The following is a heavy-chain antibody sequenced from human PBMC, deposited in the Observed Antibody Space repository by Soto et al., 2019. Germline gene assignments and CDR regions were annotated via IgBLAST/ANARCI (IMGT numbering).Heavy chain of an antibody. V-gene: IGHV1-69*13. CDR1: GGTFSSYA. Sequence: ASVKVSCKASGGTFSSYAISWVRQAPGQGLEWMGGIIPIFGTANYAQKFQGRATITADESTSTAYMELSSLRSEDTAVYYCASGGHDYSNRRNWFDPWGQGTLVTVS. D-gene: IGHD4-4*01. CDR2: IIPIFGTA. J-gene: IGHJ5*02. CDR3: ASGGHDYSNRRNWFDP.